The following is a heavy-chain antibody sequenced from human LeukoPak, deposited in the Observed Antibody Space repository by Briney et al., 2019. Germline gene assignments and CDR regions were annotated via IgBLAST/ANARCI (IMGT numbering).Heavy chain of an antibody. J-gene: IGHJ4*02. D-gene: IGHD3-10*01. Sequence: GGSLRLSCAASGFTFSSYAMHWVRQAPGKGLEWVAVISYDGSNKYYADSVKGRFTISRDNSKNTLYLQMNSLRAEDTAVYYCARDSGEVGLPDYWGQGTLVTVSS. V-gene: IGHV3-30*04. CDR2: ISYDGSNK. CDR1: GFTFSSYA. CDR3: ARDSGEVGLPDY.